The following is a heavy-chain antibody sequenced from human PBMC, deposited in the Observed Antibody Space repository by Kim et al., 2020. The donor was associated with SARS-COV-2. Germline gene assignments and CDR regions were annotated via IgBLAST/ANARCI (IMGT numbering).Heavy chain of an antibody. CDR3: TSDPVGNSPGIDC. V-gene: IGHV3-15*01. D-gene: IGHD1-26*01. J-gene: IGHJ4*02. Sequence: YAAPVKGRFSISRDDSKNTLYLQMNSLKTEDTATYYCTSDPVGNSPGIDCWGQGTLVTVSS.